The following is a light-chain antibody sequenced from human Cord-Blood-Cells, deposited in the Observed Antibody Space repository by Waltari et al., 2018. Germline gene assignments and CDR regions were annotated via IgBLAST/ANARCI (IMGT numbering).Light chain of an antibody. CDR2: GAS. CDR1: QSVSSN. CDR3: QQYNNWPLT. J-gene: IGKJ4*01. V-gene: IGKV3-15*01. Sequence: EIVITQSPATLSVSPGERATLSCRASQSVSSNLAGYQQKPGQAPRLLIYGASTRATGIPARFSGSGSGTEFTLTISSLQSEDFAVYYCQQYNNWPLTFGGGTKVEIK.